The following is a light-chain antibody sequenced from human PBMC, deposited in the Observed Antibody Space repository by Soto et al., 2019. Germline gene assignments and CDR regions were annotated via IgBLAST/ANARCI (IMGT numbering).Light chain of an antibody. CDR1: QSVSSY. J-gene: IGKJ4*01. V-gene: IGKV3-11*01. CDR3: QQRSNLA. Sequence: EIVLTQSPATLSLSPGERATLSCRASQSVSSYLAWYQQKPGQAPRLLIYDASNRATGIPARFSGSESGTDFTLTISSLEPEDFAVYYCQQRSNLAFGGGTKVEI. CDR2: DAS.